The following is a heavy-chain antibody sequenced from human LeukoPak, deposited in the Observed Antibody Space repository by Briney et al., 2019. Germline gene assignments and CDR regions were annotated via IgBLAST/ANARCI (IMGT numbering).Heavy chain of an antibody. CDR1: GGSISSYY. J-gene: IGHJ4*02. V-gene: IGHV4-59*01. D-gene: IGHD4-17*01. CDR2: IYYSGST. CDR3: ARDGGTTPFDY. Sequence: SETLSLTCTVSGGSISSYYWSWIRQPPGKGLEWGGYIYYSGSTNYNPSLKSRVTISVDTSKNQFSLKLSSVTAADTAVYYCARDGGTTPFDYWGQGTLVTVSS.